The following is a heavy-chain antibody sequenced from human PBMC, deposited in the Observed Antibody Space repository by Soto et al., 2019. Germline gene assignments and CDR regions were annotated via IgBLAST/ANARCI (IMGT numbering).Heavy chain of an antibody. Sequence: GGSLRLSCSASGFTFSSYAMHWVRQAPGKGLEYVSSISNNGGSTYYADSVKGRFTISRDNSKNTLYLQMSSLRAEDTTMYYCVKDRHGGYVDPPLNFDYWRQGT. CDR1: GFTFSSYA. CDR2: ISNNGGST. V-gene: IGHV3-64D*08. D-gene: IGHD5-12*01. J-gene: IGHJ4*02. CDR3: VKDRHGGYVDPPLNFDY.